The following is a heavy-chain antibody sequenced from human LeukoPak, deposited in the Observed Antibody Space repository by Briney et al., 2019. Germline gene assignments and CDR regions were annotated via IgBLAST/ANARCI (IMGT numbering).Heavy chain of an antibody. D-gene: IGHD6-13*01. Sequence: PSETLSLTCAVYGGSFSGYYWSWIRQPPGKGLEWIGEINHSGSTNYNPSLKSRVTISVDTSKNQFSLKLSSVTAADTAVYYCARGSIAAAPLDVWGKGTTVTVSS. CDR1: GGSFSGYY. J-gene: IGHJ6*04. V-gene: IGHV4-34*01. CDR3: ARGSIAAAPLDV. CDR2: INHSGST.